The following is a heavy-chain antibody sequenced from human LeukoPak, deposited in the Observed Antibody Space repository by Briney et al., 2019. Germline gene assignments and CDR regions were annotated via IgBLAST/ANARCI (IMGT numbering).Heavy chain of an antibody. Sequence: PSETLSLTCTVSGGSISGYYWGWIRQPPGKGLEWIAYVYYRGSANYNPSLKSRVTISVDTSKNQFSLKLSSVTAADTAVYYCARVAPYCSSTTCSPDGFDIWGQGTMVTVSS. CDR3: ARVAPYCSSTTCSPDGFDI. CDR1: GGSISGYY. CDR2: VYYRGSA. V-gene: IGHV4-59*01. D-gene: IGHD2-2*01. J-gene: IGHJ3*02.